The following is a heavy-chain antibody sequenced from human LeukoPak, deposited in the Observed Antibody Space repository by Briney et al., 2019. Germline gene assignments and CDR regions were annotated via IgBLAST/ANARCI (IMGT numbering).Heavy chain of an antibody. Sequence: PSETLSLTCTVSGYSISNGYYWDWFRQPPGRGLEWIGNIYRSGSTSYSPSLKSRVTISVDTSKNQFSLKVNSVTAADTAVYYCARRHSSGWFYYWGQGTLVTVSS. CDR2: IYRSGST. CDR3: ARRHSSGWFYY. V-gene: IGHV4-38-2*02. D-gene: IGHD6-19*01. J-gene: IGHJ4*02. CDR1: GYSISNGYY.